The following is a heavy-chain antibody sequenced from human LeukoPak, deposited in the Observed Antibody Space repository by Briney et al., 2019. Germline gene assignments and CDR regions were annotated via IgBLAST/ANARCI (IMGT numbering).Heavy chain of an antibody. V-gene: IGHV1-69*13. CDR1: GGTFSSYA. J-gene: IGHJ6*02. D-gene: IGHD3-10*01. CDR2: IIPVFGTT. Sequence: ASVKVSCKASGGTFSSYAISWVRQAPGQGLEWMGGIIPVFGTTNYAQKFQGRVTITADESTSTAYMELSSLRSEDTAVYYCARRRGRQSGRYGMDVWGQGTTVTVSS. CDR3: ARRRGRQSGRYGMDV.